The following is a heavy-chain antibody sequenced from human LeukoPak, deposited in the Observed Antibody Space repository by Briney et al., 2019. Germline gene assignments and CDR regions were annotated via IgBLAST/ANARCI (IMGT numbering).Heavy chain of an antibody. Sequence: GGSLRLSCGASGFVFSTYAMAWVRQAPGKGLEWVSAISGSGGSTYYADSVKGRFTISRDNSKNTLYLQMNSLRAEDTAVYYCAKKPITMVRGVIIVPLFDYWGQGTLVTVSS. D-gene: IGHD3-10*01. J-gene: IGHJ4*02. CDR2: ISGSGGST. CDR3: AKKPITMVRGVIIVPLFDY. CDR1: GFVFSTYA. V-gene: IGHV3-23*01.